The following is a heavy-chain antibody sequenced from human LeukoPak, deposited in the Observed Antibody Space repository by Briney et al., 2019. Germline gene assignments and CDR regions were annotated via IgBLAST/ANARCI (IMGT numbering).Heavy chain of an antibody. CDR2: ICGRGGST. V-gene: IGHV3-23*01. CDR3: AREVQLKRLGFGKEGSAFDY. D-gene: IGHD1-1*01. CDR1: GYTFSRYG. J-gene: IGHJ4*02. Sequence: TGGSLRLSCAASGYTFSRYGMSGVPQAPGKGLEGVSAICGRGGSTYYADSVKGRFTSSRDNSKNKRYLQMNSLRAEDTAVYYCAREVQLKRLGFGKEGSAFDYWGQGTLVTVSS.